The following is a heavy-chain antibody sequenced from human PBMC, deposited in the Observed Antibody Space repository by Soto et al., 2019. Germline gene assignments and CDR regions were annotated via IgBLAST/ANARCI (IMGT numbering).Heavy chain of an antibody. D-gene: IGHD7-27*01. CDR3: ARIGWGGDS. V-gene: IGHV4-61*01. CDR1: GGSVRTGSYH. CDR2: IPNNGSP. Sequence: QVQLQESGPGRVKPSETLSLTCSVSGGSVRTGSYHCSWIRQPPGKGLEWIGFIPNNGSPDYNPSLKSRVVVSIDRSKTQFSVKVNSVTAADTAVYFCARIGWGGDSWCQGTLVTVSS. J-gene: IGHJ4*02.